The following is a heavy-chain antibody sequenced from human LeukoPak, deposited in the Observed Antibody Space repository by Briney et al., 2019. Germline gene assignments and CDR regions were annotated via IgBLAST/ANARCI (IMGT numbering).Heavy chain of an antibody. Sequence: EXLSLTCAVYGGSFSGYYWSWIRQPPGKGLEWIGEINHSGSTNYNPALKSRGTISVDTSKNQFSLKLSSVTAADTAVYYCAKGWLLNYWGQGTLVTVSS. CDR2: INHSGST. CDR1: GGSFSGYY. J-gene: IGHJ4*02. D-gene: IGHD3-9*01. V-gene: IGHV4-34*01. CDR3: AKGWLLNY.